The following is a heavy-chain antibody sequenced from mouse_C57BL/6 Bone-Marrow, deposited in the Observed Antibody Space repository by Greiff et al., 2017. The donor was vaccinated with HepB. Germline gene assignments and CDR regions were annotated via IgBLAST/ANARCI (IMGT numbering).Heavy chain of an antibody. CDR2: IDPETGGT. CDR1: GYTFTDYE. J-gene: IGHJ1*03. D-gene: IGHD1-1*01. Sequence: VQLVESGAELVRPGASVTLSCKASGYTFTDYEMHWVKQTPVHGLEWIGAIDPETGGTAYNQKFKGKAILTADKSSSTAYMELRSLTSEDSAVYYCTRGGELTVVATPYWYFDVWGTGTTVTVSS. V-gene: IGHV1-15*01. CDR3: TRGGELTVVATPYWYFDV.